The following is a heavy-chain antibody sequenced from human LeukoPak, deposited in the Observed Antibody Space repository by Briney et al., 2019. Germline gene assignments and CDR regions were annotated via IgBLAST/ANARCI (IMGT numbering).Heavy chain of an antibody. D-gene: IGHD3-3*01. V-gene: IGHV1-2*02. CDR2: INPNSGGT. CDR1: GYTFTGYY. CDR3: ARVRFLEWGLYYYYMDV. Sequence: ASVKVSCKASGYTFTGYYMHWVRQAPGQGLEWMGWINPNSGGTNYAQKFQGRVTMTRDTSISTAYMELSRLRSDDTAVYYCARVRFLEWGLYYYYMDVWGKGTTVTVSS. J-gene: IGHJ6*03.